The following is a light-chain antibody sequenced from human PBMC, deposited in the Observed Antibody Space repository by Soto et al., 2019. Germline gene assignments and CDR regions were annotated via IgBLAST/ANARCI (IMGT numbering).Light chain of an antibody. CDR2: DVS. J-gene: IGLJ2*01. Sequence: QSVLTQPASVSGSPGQSITISCTGTSSDVGTYNYVSWYQQHPGKAPKLMMFDVSNRHSGVSNRFSGSKSGNTASLTISGLQAEDEADYYCSSYTTSSTPVVFGGGTKVTVL. CDR1: SSDVGTYNY. CDR3: SSYTTSSTPVV. V-gene: IGLV2-14*01.